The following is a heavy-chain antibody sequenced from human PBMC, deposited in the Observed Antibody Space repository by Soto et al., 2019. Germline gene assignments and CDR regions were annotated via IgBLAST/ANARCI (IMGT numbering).Heavy chain of an antibody. CDR1: GYTFTTFG. CDR2: ISANNGNT. Sequence: GASVKVSCKASGYTFTTFGISWVRQAPGQGLEWVGWISANNGNTKYSQKFQGRVSLTTETSASTAYMELRSLRSDDTAVYYCAKDSRQWLPQLNCFDYWGQGTLVTVSS. V-gene: IGHV1-18*01. D-gene: IGHD5-12*01. J-gene: IGHJ4*02. CDR3: AKDSRQWLPQLNCFDY.